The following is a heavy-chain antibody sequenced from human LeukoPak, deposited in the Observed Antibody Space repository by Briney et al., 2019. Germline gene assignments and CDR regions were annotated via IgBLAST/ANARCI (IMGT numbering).Heavy chain of an antibody. CDR1: GFTFDSYA. D-gene: IGHD2-2*01. V-gene: IGHV3-23*01. J-gene: IGHJ6*03. Sequence: GGSLSLSCAASGFTFDSYAMSWVRQAQGKVLEWVSSISGGGGITNYTDSVKGRFTISRDNSKYTLFLQMNSLRAEDTAVYYCAKYGVDCSSTSCYPLYYMDVWGKGTTVTVSS. CDR3: AKYGVDCSSTSCYPLYYMDV. CDR2: ISGGGGIT.